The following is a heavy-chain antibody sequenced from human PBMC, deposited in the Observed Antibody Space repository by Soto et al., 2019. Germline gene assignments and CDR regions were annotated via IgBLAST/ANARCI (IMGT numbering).Heavy chain of an antibody. Sequence: AVKVSCKASGCTFSSYAISWVRQAPGQGLEWMGGIIPIFGTANYAQKFQGRVTITADESTSTAYMELSSLRSEDTAVYYCASRVGATYSYFDYWGQGTLVTVSS. V-gene: IGHV1-69*13. CDR2: IIPIFGTA. CDR1: GCTFSSYA. CDR3: ASRVGATYSYFDY. J-gene: IGHJ4*02. D-gene: IGHD1-26*01.